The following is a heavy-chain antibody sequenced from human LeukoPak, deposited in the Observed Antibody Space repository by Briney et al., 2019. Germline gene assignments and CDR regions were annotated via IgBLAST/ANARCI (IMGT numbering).Heavy chain of an antibody. CDR2: ISYDGSNK. D-gene: IGHD2-15*01. CDR1: GFTFSKYW. Sequence: PGGSLRLSCAASGFTFSKYWMSWVRQAPGKGLEWVAVISYDGSNKYYADSVKGRFTISRDNSKNTLYLQMNSLRPEDTAVYYCARDPPSGGFDSWGQGTLDTVSS. CDR3: ARDPPSGGFDS. J-gene: IGHJ4*02. V-gene: IGHV3-30-3*01.